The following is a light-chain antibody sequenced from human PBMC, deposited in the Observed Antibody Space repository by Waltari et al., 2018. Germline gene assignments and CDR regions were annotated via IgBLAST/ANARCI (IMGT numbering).Light chain of an antibody. CDR2: TAS. CDR1: QGIRND. J-gene: IGKJ4*01. V-gene: IGKV1-6*01. Sequence: AIQMTQSPSSLSASVGDRVTITCRASQGIRNDLGWYQQKPGKAPKLLIYTASSLQSGVPSRFSGSVSGTDFTLTISSLQPEDFATYYCLQDYNYPLTFGGGTKVEIK. CDR3: LQDYNYPLT.